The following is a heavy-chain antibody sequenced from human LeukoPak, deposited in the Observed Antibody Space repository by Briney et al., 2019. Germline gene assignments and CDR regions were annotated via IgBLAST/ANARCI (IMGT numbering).Heavy chain of an antibody. D-gene: IGHD6-19*01. V-gene: IGHV4-59*08. J-gene: IGHJ5*02. CDR3: ASTPKPDSSGWNNWFDP. CDR2: IYYSGST. CDR1: CGSISRYF. Sequence: SETLSLTCTVWCGSISRYFWSWIQQPPPKGLAWMGYIYYSGSTSYTPSIKSRVFMSVDTSTNQFSLWLSSVTAADTAVYYCASTPKPDSSGWNNWFDPWGQGTLVTVSS.